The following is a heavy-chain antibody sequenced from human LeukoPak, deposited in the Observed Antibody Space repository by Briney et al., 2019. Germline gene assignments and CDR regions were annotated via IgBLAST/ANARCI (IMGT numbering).Heavy chain of an antibody. V-gene: IGHV1-2*04. CDR1: GYTFTSYY. CDR2: INPNSGGT. D-gene: IGHD4-17*01. J-gene: IGHJ4*02. CDR3: ARRGIYGDLDY. Sequence: AXVKVSCKASGYTFTSYYMHWVRQAPGQGLEWMGWINPNSGGTNYAQKFQGWVTMTRDTSISTAYMELSRLRSDDTAVYYCARRGIYGDLDYWGQGTLVTVSS.